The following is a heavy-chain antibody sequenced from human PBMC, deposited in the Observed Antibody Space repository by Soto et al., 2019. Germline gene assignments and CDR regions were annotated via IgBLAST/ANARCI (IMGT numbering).Heavy chain of an antibody. CDR2: IIPMFGTP. V-gene: IGHV1-69*13. D-gene: IGHD5-18*01. J-gene: IGHJ4*02. Sequence: WASVKVSCKASGVTFNRQDMRWVRQAPGQGLEWMGGIIPMFGTPHYAEKFQDRVTITADESTGTAYLELSSLTSEDTAVYYCATSGGRDGYSLDYWGPGTLVTVSS. CDR3: ATSGGRDGYSLDY. CDR1: GVTFNRQD.